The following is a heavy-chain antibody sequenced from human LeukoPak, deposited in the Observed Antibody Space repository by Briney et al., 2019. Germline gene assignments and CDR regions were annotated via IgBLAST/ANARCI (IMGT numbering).Heavy chain of an antibody. J-gene: IGHJ4*02. CDR1: GGPISSGGYS. Sequence: SQTLSLTCTVSGGPISSGGYSWSWIRQHPGKGLERIGYIYYSGSTYYNPSLKSRVTISVDTSKNQFSLKLSSVTAADPAVYYCARDNRGYSYGYYDHWGQGTLVTVSS. CDR2: IYYSGST. D-gene: IGHD5-18*01. V-gene: IGHV4-31*03. CDR3: ARDNRGYSYGYYDH.